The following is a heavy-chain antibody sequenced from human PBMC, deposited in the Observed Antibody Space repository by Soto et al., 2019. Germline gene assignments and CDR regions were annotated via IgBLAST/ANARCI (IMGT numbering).Heavy chain of an antibody. D-gene: IGHD3-9*01. J-gene: IGHJ6*02. Sequence: PSETLSLTCTVSAGSISSHFWNWIRQPPGKGLEWIGYIYDSGSTKYNPSLKSRVTISVDMSKNQFSLKLSSVTAADTAVYYFARSRILRYFDWLLGYGMDVWGQGTTVTVS. CDR2: IYDSGST. V-gene: IGHV4-59*11. CDR1: AGSISSHF. CDR3: ARSRILRYFDWLLGYGMDV.